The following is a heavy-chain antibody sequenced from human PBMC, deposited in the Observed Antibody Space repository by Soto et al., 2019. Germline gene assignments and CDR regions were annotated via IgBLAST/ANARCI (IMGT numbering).Heavy chain of an antibody. Sequence: PGESLKISCKGSGYSFTSYWIGWVRQMPGKGLEWMGRIDPSDSYTNYSPSFQGHVTISADKSISTAYLQWSSLKASDTAMYYCARLDYYFVSGSYYNAEYYSYGMDVWGQGTTVTVS. CDR1: GYSFTSYW. V-gene: IGHV5-10-1*01. J-gene: IGHJ6*02. D-gene: IGHD3-10*01. CDR2: IDPSDSYT. CDR3: ARLDYYFVSGSYYNAEYYSYGMDV.